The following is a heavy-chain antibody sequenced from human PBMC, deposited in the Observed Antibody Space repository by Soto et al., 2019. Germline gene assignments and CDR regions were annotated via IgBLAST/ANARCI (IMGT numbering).Heavy chain of an antibody. J-gene: IGHJ5*02. CDR2: INHSGST. V-gene: IGHV4-34*01. D-gene: IGHD3-10*01. Sequence: VQLQQWGAGLLKPSETLSLTCAVYGGSFSGYYWSWIRQPPGKGLEWIGEINHSGSTNYNPSLKSRVTISVDTSKNQFSLKLSSVTAADTAVYYCARIKYYGSGSYYVHNWFDPWGQGTLVTVSS. CDR1: GGSFSGYY. CDR3: ARIKYYGSGSYYVHNWFDP.